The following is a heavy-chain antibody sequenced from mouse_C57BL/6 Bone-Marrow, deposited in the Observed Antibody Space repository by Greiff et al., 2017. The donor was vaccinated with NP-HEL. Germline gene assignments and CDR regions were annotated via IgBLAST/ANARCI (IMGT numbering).Heavy chain of an antibody. CDR3: TTTLYGPWFAY. CDR1: GFNIKDDY. Sequence: VQLQQSGAELVRPGASVKLSCTASGFNIKDDYMHWVKQRPEQGLEWIGWIDPENGDTEYASKFQGKATITADTSSNTAYLQLSSLTSEDTAVYYCTTTLYGPWFAYWGQGTLVTVSA. J-gene: IGHJ3*01. D-gene: IGHD2-10*02. CDR2: IDPENGDT. V-gene: IGHV14-4*01.